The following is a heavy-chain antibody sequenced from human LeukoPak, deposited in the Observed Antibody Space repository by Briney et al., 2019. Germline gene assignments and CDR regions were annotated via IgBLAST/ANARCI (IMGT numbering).Heavy chain of an antibody. J-gene: IGHJ3*01. V-gene: IGHV1-69*05. D-gene: IGHD1-7*01. Sequence: SVTVSCKASGNTFSRYAISWVRQAPGEGLEWMGGIIPIFHRTNYARRFQGRLSLTTDESATTAFMELSSLRSEDTAVYHCARSKLGHGTEYDALDLWGQGTMVTVSS. CDR2: IIPIFHRT. CDR1: GNTFSRYA. CDR3: ARSKLGHGTEYDALDL.